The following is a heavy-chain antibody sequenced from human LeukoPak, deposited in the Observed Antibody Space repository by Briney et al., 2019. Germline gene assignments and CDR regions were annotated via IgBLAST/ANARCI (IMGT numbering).Heavy chain of an antibody. V-gene: IGHV3-7*01. CDR3: ARLSAMLRGPEPIDY. J-gene: IGHJ4*01. Sequence: GGSLRLSCTASGLSLNSYAISWVRQAPGKGLEWVANIKQDGSEKFYVDSMKGRFTISRDNSKNSLYLQMNSLRAEDTAMYYCARLSAMLRGPEPIDYWGQGTLVTVSS. D-gene: IGHD3-10*01. CDR2: IKQDGSEK. CDR1: GLSLNSYA.